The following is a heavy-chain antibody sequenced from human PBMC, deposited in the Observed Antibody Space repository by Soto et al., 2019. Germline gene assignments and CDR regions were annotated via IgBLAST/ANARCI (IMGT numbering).Heavy chain of an antibody. CDR3: ARALIAVASINWFDP. J-gene: IGHJ5*02. D-gene: IGHD6-19*01. CDR2: INHSGST. Sequence: LSLTCAVYGGSFSGYYWSWIRQPPGKGLEWIGEINHSGSTNYNPSLKSRVTISVDTSKNQFSLKLSSVTAADTAVYYCARALIAVASINWFDPWGQGTLVTVSS. V-gene: IGHV4-34*01. CDR1: GGSFSGYY.